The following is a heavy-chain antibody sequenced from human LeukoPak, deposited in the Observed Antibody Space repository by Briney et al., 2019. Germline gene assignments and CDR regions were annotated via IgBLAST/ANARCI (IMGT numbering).Heavy chain of an antibody. D-gene: IGHD6-13*01. CDR1: GYSFTSYW. CDR3: ASSKSSSWYPFYFDF. Sequence: GESLKISCKGSGYSFTSYWIGWVRQMPGKGLEWMGIIYPGDSDTRYSPSFQGQVTISADKSFSTAYLQWSSLKASDTAIYYCASSKSSSWYPFYFDFWGQGTLVTVSS. V-gene: IGHV5-51*01. CDR2: IYPGDSDT. J-gene: IGHJ4*02.